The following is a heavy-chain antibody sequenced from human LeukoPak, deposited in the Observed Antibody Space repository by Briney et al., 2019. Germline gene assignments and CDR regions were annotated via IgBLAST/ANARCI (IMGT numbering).Heavy chain of an antibody. V-gene: IGHV4-59*01. Sequence: SETLSLTCTVSGDSITIYYWSWIRQPPGKGLEWIGYIDHTGSTNYNPSLNSRVTISRDTSKNDFSLKLSSVTATDTAVYFCARGRVSSSVYYSTYYYYFYMDVWGKGTTVTISS. CDR3: ARGRVSSSVYYSTYYYYFYMDV. J-gene: IGHJ6*03. D-gene: IGHD4-11*01. CDR1: GDSITIYY. CDR2: IDHTGST.